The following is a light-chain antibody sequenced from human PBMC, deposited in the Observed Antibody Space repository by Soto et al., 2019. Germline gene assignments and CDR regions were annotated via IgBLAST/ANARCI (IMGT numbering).Light chain of an antibody. CDR2: DAS. Sequence: MTQSPSTVSASVGETVTLSCRASQSIGSSLAWYQQKAGKAPKVLIYDASSLDSGVRARFSGSGYGTEFTLTVSSLEPGDFAAYSCQQYDSYPCSFGQGTKLEIK. V-gene: IGKV1-5*01. CDR3: QQYDSYPCS. J-gene: IGKJ2*02. CDR1: QSIGSS.